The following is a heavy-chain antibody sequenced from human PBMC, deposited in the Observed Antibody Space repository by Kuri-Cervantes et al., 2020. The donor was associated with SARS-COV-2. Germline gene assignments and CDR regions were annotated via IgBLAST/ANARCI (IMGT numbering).Heavy chain of an antibody. CDR2: INPSGGST. J-gene: IGHJ4*02. V-gene: IGHV1-46*01. D-gene: IGHD6-13*01. CDR1: GYTFTSYY. Sequence: ASVKVSCKASGYTFTSYYMHWVRQAPGQGLEWVGIINPSGGSTSYAQKFQGRVTMARDTSTSTVYMELSSLRSEDTAVYYCAGEDRAAAATFDYWGQGTLVTVSS. CDR3: AGEDRAAAATFDY.